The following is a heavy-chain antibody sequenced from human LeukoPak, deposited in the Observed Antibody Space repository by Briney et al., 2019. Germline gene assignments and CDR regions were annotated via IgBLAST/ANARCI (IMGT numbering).Heavy chain of an antibody. J-gene: IGHJ5*02. Sequence: TSETLSLTCIVSGGSISSSIYYWAWVRQPPGKGLEWIGTVFYNGATQYSPSLRSRVTISIDTSKNQFSLKLTSVTAADTAVYYCARDGRGGTRYSSSSAGWFDPWGQGTLVTVSS. CDR2: VFYNGAT. V-gene: IGHV4-39*07. CDR1: GGSISSSIYY. D-gene: IGHD6-6*01. CDR3: ARDGRGGTRYSSSSAGWFDP.